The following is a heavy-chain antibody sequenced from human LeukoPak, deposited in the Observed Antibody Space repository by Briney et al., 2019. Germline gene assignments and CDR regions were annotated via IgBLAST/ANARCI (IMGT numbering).Heavy chain of an antibody. D-gene: IGHD2-2*01. CDR2: ISSSSSYI. V-gene: IGHV3-21*01. Sequence: GGSLRLSCAASGFTFSSYSMNWVRQAPGKGLEWVSSISSSSSYIYYADSVKGRFTISRDNAKNSLYLQMNSLRAEDTAVYYCARDSDIVVVPAAMGYYYGMDVWGQGTTVTVSS. CDR3: ARDSDIVVVPAAMGYYYGMDV. CDR1: GFTFSSYS. J-gene: IGHJ6*02.